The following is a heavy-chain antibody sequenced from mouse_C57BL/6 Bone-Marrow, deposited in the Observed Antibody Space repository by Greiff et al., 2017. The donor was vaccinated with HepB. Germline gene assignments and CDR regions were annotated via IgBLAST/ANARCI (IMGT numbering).Heavy chain of an antibody. CDR3: ARWGDFCFAF. Sequence: VQLQQSGPVLVKPGASVKMSCKASGYTFTDYYMNWVKQSHGKSLEWSGVINPYNGGTSYNQKFKGKATLTVDKSSSTAYMELNSLTSEDSAVYYCARWGDFCFAFWGQGTLVTVSA. D-gene: IGHD2-13*01. CDR1: GYTFTDYY. J-gene: IGHJ3*01. V-gene: IGHV1-19*01. CDR2: INPYNGGT.